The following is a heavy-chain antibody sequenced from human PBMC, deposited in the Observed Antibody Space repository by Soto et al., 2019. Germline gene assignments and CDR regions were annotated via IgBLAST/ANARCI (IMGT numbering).Heavy chain of an antibody. CDR3: TTLNCGVDV. CDR1: GFSFSNAW. V-gene: IGHV3-15*01. J-gene: IGHJ6*02. CDR2: IKSKTDGGTA. Sequence: EVQLVESGGGLVKPGGSLRLSCAASGFSFSNAWMSWVRQLPGKGLEWVGHIKSKTDGGTADYAAPVKGRFTISRDDSKNTLYLQMNSLKTEDPAMFYCTTLNCGVDVWGQGTTVTVSS. D-gene: IGHD1-1*01.